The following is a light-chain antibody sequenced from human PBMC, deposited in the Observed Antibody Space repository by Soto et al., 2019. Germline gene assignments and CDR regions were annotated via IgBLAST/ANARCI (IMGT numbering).Light chain of an antibody. V-gene: IGLV1-51*02. CDR3: GTWDSSLSAGV. CDR1: SSNIGNNY. J-gene: IGLJ3*02. CDR2: ENN. Sequence: QAVVTQPPSVSAAPGQKVTTSCSGSSSNIGNNYVSWYQQLPGTAPKLLIYENNKRPSGIPDRFSGSKSGTSATLGITGLQTGDEADYYCGTWDSSLSAGVFGGGTKVTVL.